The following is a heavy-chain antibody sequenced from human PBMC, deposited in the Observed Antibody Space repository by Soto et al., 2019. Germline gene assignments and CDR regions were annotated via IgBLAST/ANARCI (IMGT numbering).Heavy chain of an antibody. D-gene: IGHD2-15*01. J-gene: IGHJ5*02. Sequence: SETLSLTCTVSSGSISSTIYSWDWIRQPPGKGLEWIGSIFYSGSTYYNPSLKSRVTISVDTSKNQFSLTLTFVTAADTAVYYCARQCRGVTCHWFVPWGQGTLVTVSS. CDR1: SGSISSTIYS. CDR3: ARQCRGVTCHWFVP. CDR2: IFYSGST. V-gene: IGHV4-39*01.